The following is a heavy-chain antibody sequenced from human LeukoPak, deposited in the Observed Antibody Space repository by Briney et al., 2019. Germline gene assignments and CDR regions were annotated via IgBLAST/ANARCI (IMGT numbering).Heavy chain of an antibody. D-gene: IGHD4-17*01. Sequence: PGGSLRLSCAASGFTFSSYSMNWVRQAPGKGLEWVSSISSSSSYIYYADSVKGRFTISRDNAKNSLYLQMNSLRAEDTAVYYCARDRRPDYGDYVLEAFDIWGQGTMVTVSS. CDR1: GFTFSSYS. J-gene: IGHJ3*02. V-gene: IGHV3-21*01. CDR2: ISSSSSYI. CDR3: ARDRRPDYGDYVLEAFDI.